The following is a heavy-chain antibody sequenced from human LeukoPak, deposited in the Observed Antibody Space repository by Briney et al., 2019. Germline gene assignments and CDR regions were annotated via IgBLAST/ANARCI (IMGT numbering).Heavy chain of an antibody. V-gene: IGHV3-48*04. Sequence: GGSLRLSCAASGFTFSSYSMNWVRQAPGKGLEWVSFISSSSSTIYYADSVKGRFTISRDNAKNSLSLQMNSLRAEDTAVYYCARVLGARYYYYMDVWGEGTTVTVSS. CDR2: ISSSSSTI. J-gene: IGHJ6*03. CDR3: ARVLGARYYYYMDV. CDR1: GFTFSSYS. D-gene: IGHD3-16*01.